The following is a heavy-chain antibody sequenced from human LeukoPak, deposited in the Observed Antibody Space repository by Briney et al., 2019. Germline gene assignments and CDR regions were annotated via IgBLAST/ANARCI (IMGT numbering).Heavy chain of an antibody. CDR3: ARDRPNSYQPGGY. Sequence: GGSLRLSCAASGFAFSTYAMHWVRQAPGKGLEWLAFMSYDGGDKYYAESVKGRFTISRDNSKNTLYLQMNSLRADDTAVYYCARDRPNSYQPGGYWSQGTLVTVSS. J-gene: IGHJ4*02. CDR1: GFAFSTYA. V-gene: IGHV3-30*01. D-gene: IGHD2-2*01. CDR2: MSYDGGDK.